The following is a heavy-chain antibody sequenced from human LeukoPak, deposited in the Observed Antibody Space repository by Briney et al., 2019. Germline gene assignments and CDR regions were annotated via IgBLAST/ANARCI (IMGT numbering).Heavy chain of an antibody. D-gene: IGHD6-19*01. CDR2: IKQDGSEK. CDR1: GFTFSSYW. V-gene: IGHV3-7*01. Sequence: PGGSLRLSCAASGFTFSSYWMSWVRQAPGKGLEWVANIKQDGSEKYYVDSVKGRFTISRDNAKNSLYLQMNSLRAEDTAVYYCARDGFTAAVAGRFDYWGQGTLVTVSS. CDR3: ARDGFTAAVAGRFDY. J-gene: IGHJ4*02.